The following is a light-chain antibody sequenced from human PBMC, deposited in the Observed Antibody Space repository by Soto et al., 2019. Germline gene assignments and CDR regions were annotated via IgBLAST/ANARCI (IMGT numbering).Light chain of an antibody. CDR1: QGIRND. CDR2: TAS. V-gene: IGKV1-17*01. J-gene: IGKJ1*01. Sequence: DIQMTQSPSSLSASVGDRVTITCRASQGIRNDLDWYQQKPGKAPKRLIYTASSLQSGVPSRFSGSGSGTEFTLTISSLQPEDFATYYCLQHNTYSWTFGQGTKVDIK. CDR3: LQHNTYSWT.